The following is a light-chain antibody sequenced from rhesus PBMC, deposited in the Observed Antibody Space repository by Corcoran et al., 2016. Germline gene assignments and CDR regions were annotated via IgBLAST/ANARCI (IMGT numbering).Light chain of an antibody. V-gene: IGKV1-21*01. J-gene: IGKJ1*01. Sequence: DIQMTQSPSSLSASVGDRVTITCRASQGISNWLAWYQQKPGKAPKVRIYKASSLQSGVPSRFSGSGPGTDVTLTISSLQSEDFGIYFCQQFNSVPWTFGQGTKVEIK. CDR3: QQFNSVPWT. CDR2: KAS. CDR1: QGISNW.